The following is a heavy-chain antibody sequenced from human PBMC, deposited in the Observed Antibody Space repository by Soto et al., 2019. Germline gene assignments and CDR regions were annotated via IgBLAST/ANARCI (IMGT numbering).Heavy chain of an antibody. D-gene: IGHD6-6*01. J-gene: IGHJ6*02. CDR3: ARGTIGARLGGCYYYYYYGMDV. V-gene: IGHV5-10-1*01. CDR1: GYSFTRYW. Sequence: GESLKISCKGSGYSFTRYWISWVRQMPGKGLEGMGRIDPSDSYTNYSPSFQGHVNISADKSISTAYLQWSSLKASDTAMYYCARGTIGARLGGCYYYYYYGMDVWGQGTTVTVSS. CDR2: IDPSDSYT.